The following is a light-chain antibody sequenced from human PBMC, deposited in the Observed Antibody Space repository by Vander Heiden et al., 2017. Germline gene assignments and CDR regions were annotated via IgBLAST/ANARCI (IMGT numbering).Light chain of an antibody. J-gene: IGKJ2*02. CDR2: AAS. CDR1: QSISSY. CDR3: QQSDSTPCT. Sequence: DIQMTQSPSSLSASVGDRVTITCRASQSISSYLTWYQQKPGKAPKLLIYAASSLQSGVPSRFSGSGSGTDFTLTISRLQPEYFATYYCQQSDSTPCTFGQGTKMEIK. V-gene: IGKV1-39*01.